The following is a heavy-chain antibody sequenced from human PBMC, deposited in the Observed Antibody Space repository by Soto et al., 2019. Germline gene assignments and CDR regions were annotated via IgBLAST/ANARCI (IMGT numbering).Heavy chain of an antibody. CDR2: IYTSGST. CDR1: GGSISSYY. Sequence: SETLSLTCTVSGGSISSYYWSWIRQPAGKGLEWIGRIYTSGSTNYNPSLKSRVTMSVDTSKNQFSLKLSSVTAADTAVYYCARSTTRPRSNIVVVVAATGAFDIWGQGTMVTVS. V-gene: IGHV4-4*07. CDR3: ARSTTRPRSNIVVVVAATGAFDI. J-gene: IGHJ3*02. D-gene: IGHD2-15*01.